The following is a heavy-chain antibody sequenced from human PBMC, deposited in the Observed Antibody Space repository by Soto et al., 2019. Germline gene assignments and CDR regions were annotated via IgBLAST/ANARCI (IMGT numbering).Heavy chain of an antibody. J-gene: IGHJ4*02. Sequence: ASVKVSCKASGYTFTSYYMHWVRQAPGQGLEWMGIINPSGGSTSYAQKFQGRVTMTRDTSTSTVYMELSSLRSEDTAVYYCAREATYYYDSSGYYLPDYWGQGTLVTVS. V-gene: IGHV1-46*01. CDR1: GYTFTSYY. D-gene: IGHD3-22*01. CDR3: AREATYYYDSSGYYLPDY. CDR2: INPSGGST.